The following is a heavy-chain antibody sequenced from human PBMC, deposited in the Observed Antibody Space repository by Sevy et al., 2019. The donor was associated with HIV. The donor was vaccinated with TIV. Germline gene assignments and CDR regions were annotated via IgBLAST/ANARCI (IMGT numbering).Heavy chain of an antibody. V-gene: IGHV3-74*01. CDR3: ARGLRGYSSGMGDGIDY. Sequence: GSLRLSCAASGFTFSSYWMHWVRQAPGKGLVWVSRINSDGSSTSYADSVKGRFTISRDNAKNTRYLQMNSLRAEDTAVYYCARGLRGYSSGMGDGIDYWGQGTLVTVSS. CDR1: GFTFSSYW. D-gene: IGHD6-19*01. CDR2: INSDGSST. J-gene: IGHJ4*02.